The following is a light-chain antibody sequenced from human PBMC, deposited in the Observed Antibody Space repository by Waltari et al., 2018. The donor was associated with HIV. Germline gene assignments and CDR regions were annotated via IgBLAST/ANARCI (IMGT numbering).Light chain of an antibody. CDR2: DVT. CDR3: SSYTNSSPYV. Sequence: QSALTQPASVSGSPGQSITLSCTGTSSDVGAFNSVSWYQQHPGKAPKLMIYDVTKRPSGVSNRFSGSKSGSTASLTISGLQPEDEADYYCSSYTNSSPYVFGTGTKVTVL. J-gene: IGLJ1*01. V-gene: IGLV2-14*03. CDR1: SSDVGAFNS.